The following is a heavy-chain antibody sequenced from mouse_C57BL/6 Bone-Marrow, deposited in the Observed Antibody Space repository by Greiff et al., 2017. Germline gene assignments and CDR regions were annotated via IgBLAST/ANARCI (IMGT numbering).Heavy chain of an antibody. CDR3: ARRRKLGRGYAMDY. Sequence: VQLQQSGAELARPGASVKISCKASGYTFTSYTMHWVKQRPGQGLEWIGYINPSSGYTKYNQKFKDKATLTADKSSSTAYMQLSSLTSEDSAVYYCARRRKLGRGYAMDYWGQGTSVTVSS. J-gene: IGHJ4*01. V-gene: IGHV1-4*01. CDR2: INPSSGYT. CDR1: GYTFTSYT. D-gene: IGHD4-1*01.